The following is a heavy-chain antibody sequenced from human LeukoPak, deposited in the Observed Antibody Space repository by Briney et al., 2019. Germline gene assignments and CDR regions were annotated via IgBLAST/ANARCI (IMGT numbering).Heavy chain of an antibody. J-gene: IGHJ4*02. CDR3: ASFLEGPRLYYSDY. CDR1: GGSISSYY. CDR2: IYYSGST. D-gene: IGHD3-3*01. V-gene: IGHV4-59*01. Sequence: PSETLSLTCTVSGGSISSYYWSWIRQTPGKGLEWIGYIYYSGSTNYNPSLKSRVAISVDASKNQFSLKLSSVTAADTAVYYCASFLEGPRLYYSDYWGQGTLVTVSS.